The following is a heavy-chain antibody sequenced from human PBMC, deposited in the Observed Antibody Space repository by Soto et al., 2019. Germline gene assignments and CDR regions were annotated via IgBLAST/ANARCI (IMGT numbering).Heavy chain of an antibody. Sequence: QVQLQQWGAGLLKPSETLSLTCAVYGGSFSGYYWSWIRQPPGKGLEWIGEINPSGGINYNPSLKSRVTISVDTYRNQFSMKLTSVTAADTAVYYCARGGWEVRFDPWGQGTPVTVSS. CDR2: INPSGGI. J-gene: IGHJ5*02. CDR1: GGSFSGYY. D-gene: IGHD1-26*01. CDR3: ARGGWEVRFDP. V-gene: IGHV4-34*02.